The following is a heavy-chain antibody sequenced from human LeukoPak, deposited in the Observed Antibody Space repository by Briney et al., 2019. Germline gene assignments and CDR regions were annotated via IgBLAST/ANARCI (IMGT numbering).Heavy chain of an antibody. D-gene: IGHD5-18*01. CDR2: IYTSGST. CDR1: GGSISSYY. J-gene: IGHJ5*02. V-gene: IGHV4-4*07. Sequence: SETLSLTCTVSGGSISSYYWSWIRQTAGKGREWIGRIYTSGSTNYNPSLKSRVTMSVDTSKNQFSLKLSSVTAADTAVYYCARDPLSVDTAMDPYNWFDPWGQGTLVTVSS. CDR3: ARDPLSVDTAMDPYNWFDP.